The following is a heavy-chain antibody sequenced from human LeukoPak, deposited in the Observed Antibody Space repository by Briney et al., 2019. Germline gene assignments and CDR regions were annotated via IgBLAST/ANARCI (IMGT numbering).Heavy chain of an antibody. D-gene: IGHD2-21*01. J-gene: IGHJ4*02. CDR2: IHYSGST. CDR3: ARTKASYLDY. CDR1: GGSLTSYC. V-gene: IGHV4-59*01. Sequence: SETLSLTCTVSGGSLTSYCWRWIRQPPGTGLEWIGYIHYSGSTNYNPSLKSRVTISLDTPKNQFSLKVSSVTAADTAVYYCARTKASYLDYWGQGTLVTVSS.